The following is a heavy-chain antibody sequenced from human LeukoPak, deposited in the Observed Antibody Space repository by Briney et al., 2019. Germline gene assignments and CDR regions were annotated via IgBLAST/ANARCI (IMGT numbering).Heavy chain of an antibody. CDR2: ISGSGGST. V-gene: IGHV3-23*01. D-gene: IGHD1-14*01. CDR1: GFTFSSYA. J-gene: IGHJ5*02. Sequence: GGSLRLSCAASGFTFSSYAMSWVRQAPGKGPEWVSAISGSGGSTYYADSVKRRFTISRDNSKNTLYLQMNSLRAEDTAVYYCAKDLSLSPTSPWGQGTLVTVSS. CDR3: AKDLSLSPTSP.